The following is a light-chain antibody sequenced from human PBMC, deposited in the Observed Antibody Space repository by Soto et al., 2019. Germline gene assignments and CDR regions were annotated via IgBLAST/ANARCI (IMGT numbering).Light chain of an antibody. CDR1: SGYSTYG. CDR2: LNSDGSN. CDR3: QTWGTGIWV. J-gene: IGLJ3*02. V-gene: IGLV4-69*01. Sequence: QSVLTQSPSASASLGASVKLTCTLSSGYSTYGIAWHQQQPEKGPRFLMKLNSDGSNNKGDGIPDRFSGSSSWAERYLTISSLQLEDEADYYCQTWGTGIWVFGGGTMLTVL.